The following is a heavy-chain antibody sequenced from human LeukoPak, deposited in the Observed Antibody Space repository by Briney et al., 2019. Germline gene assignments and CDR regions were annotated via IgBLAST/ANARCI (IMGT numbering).Heavy chain of an antibody. D-gene: IGHD3-3*01. Sequence: SGTLSLTCGVSGGSVINTNWWTWVRQPPGKGLEWIGEVHLDGRTNHNPSLESRLTMSVDVSENQVSLKLTSVTAPDTAVYYCAREGGFYRPLDYSGQGTLVTVSS. CDR2: VHLDGRT. V-gene: IGHV4-4*02. J-gene: IGHJ4*02. CDR1: GGSVINTNW. CDR3: AREGGFYRPLDY.